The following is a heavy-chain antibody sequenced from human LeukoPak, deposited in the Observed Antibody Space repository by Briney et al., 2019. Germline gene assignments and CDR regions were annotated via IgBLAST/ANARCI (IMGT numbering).Heavy chain of an antibody. D-gene: IGHD1-26*01. V-gene: IGHV4-59*01. CDR3: AGLGATDIAIPY. Sequence: ASETLSLNCTVSGGSISSYYWSWVRQPTGKGLEWIGYIYYSGSTNYNPSLKSRVTISVDTSKNQFSLKLSSVTAADTAVYYCAGLGATDIAIPYWGQGTLVTVSS. J-gene: IGHJ4*02. CDR1: GGSISSYY. CDR2: IYYSGST.